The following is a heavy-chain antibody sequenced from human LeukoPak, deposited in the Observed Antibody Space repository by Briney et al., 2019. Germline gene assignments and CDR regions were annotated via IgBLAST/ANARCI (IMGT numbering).Heavy chain of an antibody. CDR3: AKWGGDSGAEQWLVLDY. CDR1: GFTFSNYA. Sequence: GGSLRLSCAASGFTFSNYAMGWVRQAPGKGLEWVSGIGGSGGMTYYADSVKGRFTISRGNSKNTLYLEMNSLRVEDTAIYYCAKWGGDSGAEQWLVLDYWGQGTLVTVSS. J-gene: IGHJ4*02. CDR2: IGGSGGMT. D-gene: IGHD6-19*01. V-gene: IGHV3-23*01.